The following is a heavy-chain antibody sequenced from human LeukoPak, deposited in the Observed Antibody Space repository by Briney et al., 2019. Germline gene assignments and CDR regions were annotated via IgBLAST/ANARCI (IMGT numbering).Heavy chain of an antibody. CDR3: ASPRGYDILTGYYFDY. CDR1: GGSISSSSYY. CDR2: IYYSGST. Sequence: PSETLSLTCTVSGGSISSSSYYWGWIRQPPGKGLEWIGSIYYSGSTYYNPSLKSRVTISVDTSKNQFSLKLSSVTAADTAVYYCASPRGYDILTGYYFDYWGQGTLVTVSS. V-gene: IGHV4-39*01. J-gene: IGHJ4*02. D-gene: IGHD3-9*01.